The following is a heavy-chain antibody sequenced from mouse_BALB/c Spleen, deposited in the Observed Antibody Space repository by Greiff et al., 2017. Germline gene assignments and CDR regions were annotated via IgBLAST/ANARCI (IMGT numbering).Heavy chain of an antibody. D-gene: IGHD1-1*01. Sequence: EVKLMESGGDLVKPGGSLKLSCAASGFTFSSYGMSWVRQTPDKRLEWVATISSGGSYTYYPDSVKGRFTISRDNAKNTLYLQMSSLKSEDTAMYYCARSYGRDAMDYWGQGTSVTVSS. J-gene: IGHJ4*01. V-gene: IGHV5-6*01. CDR2: ISSGGSYT. CDR3: ARSYGRDAMDY. CDR1: GFTFSSYG.